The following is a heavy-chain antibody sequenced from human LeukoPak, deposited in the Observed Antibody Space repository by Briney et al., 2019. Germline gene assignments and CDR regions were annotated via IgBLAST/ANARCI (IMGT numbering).Heavy chain of an antibody. D-gene: IGHD3-22*01. CDR2: IYYSGST. J-gene: IGHJ2*01. CDR3: ARGVTLIVVVIHDWYFDL. Sequence: PSETLSLTCTVSGGSISSSSYYWGWIRQPPGKGLEWIGSIYYSGSTSYNPSLKSRVTISVDTSKNQFSLKLGSVTAADTAVYYCARGVTLIVVVIHDWYFDLWGRGTVFTVSS. V-gene: IGHV4-39*01. CDR1: GGSISSSSYY.